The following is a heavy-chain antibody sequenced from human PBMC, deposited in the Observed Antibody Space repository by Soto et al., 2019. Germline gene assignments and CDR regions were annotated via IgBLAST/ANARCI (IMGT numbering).Heavy chain of an antibody. CDR1: GFIFSNYN. V-gene: IGHV3-21*01. CDR3: ARGPYDMDV. J-gene: IGHJ6*02. CDR2: ISSASDYI. Sequence: EVQLVESGGGLVKPGGSLRLSCATSGFIFSNYNMNWVRQAPGKGLECVSSISSASDYIYSGDSGKGLFTISRDNAKNSLYLQINSLRADDAAVYYCARGPYDMDVWGQGTTVTVSS.